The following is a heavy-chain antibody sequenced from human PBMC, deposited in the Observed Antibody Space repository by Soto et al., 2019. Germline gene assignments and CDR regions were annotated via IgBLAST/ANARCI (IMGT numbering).Heavy chain of an antibody. CDR1: RFTFSGYF. CDR2: INSDGSTT. Sequence: EVQLVESGGGLVQPGGSLRLSCAGARFTFSGYFMHWVRQAPGKGLVWVSRINSDGSTTIYADSVKGRFTISRDNAKNTLYVKMNSLRAEDTAVSYGERGREDSSGLIDDWGQGPLVTVSS. J-gene: IGHJ4*02. D-gene: IGHD6-19*01. CDR3: ERGREDSSGLIDD. V-gene: IGHV3-74*01.